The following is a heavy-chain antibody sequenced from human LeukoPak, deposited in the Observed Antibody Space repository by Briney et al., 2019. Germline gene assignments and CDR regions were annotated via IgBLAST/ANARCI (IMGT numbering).Heavy chain of an antibody. J-gene: IGHJ6*02. CDR3: ARSTYYDILTGLYYYYGMDV. Sequence: NHGESLKISCKGSGYSFTSYWIGWVRQMPGKGLEWMGIIYPGDSDTRYSPSFQGQVTISADKSISTAYLQWSSLKASDTAMYYCARSTYYDILTGLYYYYGMDVWGQGTTVTVSS. D-gene: IGHD3-9*01. CDR1: GYSFTSYW. V-gene: IGHV5-51*01. CDR2: IYPGDSDT.